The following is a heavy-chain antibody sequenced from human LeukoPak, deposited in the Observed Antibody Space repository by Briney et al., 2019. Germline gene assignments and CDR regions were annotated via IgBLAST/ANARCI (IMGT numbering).Heavy chain of an antibody. CDR3: ARHWDYVSPNDY. CDR1: GGSISSSSYY. D-gene: IGHD4-17*01. V-gene: IGHV4-39*01. CDR2: IYYSGST. J-gene: IGHJ4*02. Sequence: SETLSLTCTVSGGSISSSSYYWGWIRQPPGRGLEWIGSIYYSGSTYYNPSLKSRVTISVDTSKNQFSLKLSSVTAADTAVYYCARHWDYVSPNDYWGQGTLVTVSS.